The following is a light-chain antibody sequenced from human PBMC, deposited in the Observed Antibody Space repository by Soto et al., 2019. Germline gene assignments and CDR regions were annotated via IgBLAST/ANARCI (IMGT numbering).Light chain of an antibody. CDR1: SSDVGGHDS. V-gene: IGLV2-14*01. J-gene: IGLJ1*01. CDR3: TSYTSPSTYV. CDR2: NVS. Sequence: QSVLTQPAPVSGSPGQSIAISCTGTSSDVGGHDSVSWYQQHPGKAPKLMIYNVSNRPSGVSNRFSGSKSGNTASLTISGLLAEDEADYFCTSYTSPSTYVFGAGTKVTVL.